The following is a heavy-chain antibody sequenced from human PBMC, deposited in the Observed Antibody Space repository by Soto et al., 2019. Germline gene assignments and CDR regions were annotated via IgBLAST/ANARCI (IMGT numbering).Heavy chain of an antibody. J-gene: IGHJ4*02. V-gene: IGHV3-33*01. D-gene: IGHD4-17*01. CDR1: GFTFNIYS. CDR3: ARSGGTTVTGLWHFDS. Sequence: QVQLVESGGDVVQPGRSLRLSCETSGFTFNIYSMHWVRQPPGKGLEWLAAIWYDGTQKYYAESAKGRFTISRDNSKNTLYLEVNSLRSEDTAVYYCARSGGTTVTGLWHFDSWGQGTLVTVSS. CDR2: IWYDGTQK.